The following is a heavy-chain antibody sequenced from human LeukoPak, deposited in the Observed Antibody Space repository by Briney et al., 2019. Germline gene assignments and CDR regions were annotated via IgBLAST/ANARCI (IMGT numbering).Heavy chain of an antibody. Sequence: GGSLRLSCAASGFTFSRYWMSWVRQAPGKGLEWVANIKQDGSEKYYVDSVKGRFTISRDNAKNSLYLQMNSLRAEDTAVYYCARDGNPGYSSSWYLYYFDYWGQGTLVTVSS. D-gene: IGHD6-13*01. J-gene: IGHJ4*02. CDR3: ARDGNPGYSSSWYLYYFDY. CDR1: GFTFSRYW. V-gene: IGHV3-7*01. CDR2: IKQDGSEK.